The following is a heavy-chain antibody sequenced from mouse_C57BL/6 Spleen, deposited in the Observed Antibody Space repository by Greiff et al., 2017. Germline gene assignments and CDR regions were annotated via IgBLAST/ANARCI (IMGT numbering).Heavy chain of an antibody. CDR2: ISGGGGNT. J-gene: IGHJ1*03. V-gene: IGHV5-9*01. D-gene: IGHD1-1*02. Sequence: DVQLVESGGGLVKPGGSLKLSCAASGFTFSSYTMSWVRQTPEKRLEWVATISGGGGNTYYPDSVKGRFTISRDNAKNTLYLQMSSLRSEDTALYYCARHGGYYWYFDVWGTGTTVTVSS. CDR1: GFTFSSYT. CDR3: ARHGGYYWYFDV.